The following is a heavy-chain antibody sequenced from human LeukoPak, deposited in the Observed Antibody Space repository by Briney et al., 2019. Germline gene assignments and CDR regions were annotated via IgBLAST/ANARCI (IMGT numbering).Heavy chain of an antibody. CDR2: IYSGGST. Sequence: PGGSLRLSCAASVFTVSSNYMSWVRQAPGRGLEWVSVIYSGGSTYYADSVKGRFTISRDNSKNTLYLQMNSLRAEDTAVYYCERTQATVGDAFDIWGQGTMVTVSS. CDR1: VFTVSSNY. CDR3: ERTQATVGDAFDI. D-gene: IGHD1-26*01. V-gene: IGHV3-66*01. J-gene: IGHJ3*02.